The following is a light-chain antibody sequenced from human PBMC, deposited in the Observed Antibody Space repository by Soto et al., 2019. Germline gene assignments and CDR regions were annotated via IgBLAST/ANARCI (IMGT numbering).Light chain of an antibody. CDR3: QQYGNSPPRYT. CDR1: QSVSSTS. Sequence: EIVLTQSPGTLSLSPGERATLSCRASQSVSSTSLAWYQQKPGQAPRLLIYGASSRATDIPDRFSGSGSGTDFSLTISGLEPEDFAVYYCQQYGNSPPRYTFGQGTKLEIK. V-gene: IGKV3-20*01. J-gene: IGKJ2*01. CDR2: GAS.